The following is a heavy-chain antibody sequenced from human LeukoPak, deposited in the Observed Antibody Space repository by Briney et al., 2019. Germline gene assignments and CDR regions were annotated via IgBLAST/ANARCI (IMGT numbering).Heavy chain of an antibody. CDR3: ARRGSSRAAAPPYFDY. CDR1: GGSINSYY. D-gene: IGHD6-13*01. CDR2: IYYSGST. V-gene: IGHV4-59*05. J-gene: IGHJ4*02. Sequence: PSETLSLTCTVSGGSINSYYWSWIRQPPGKGLEWFGRIYYSGSTYYNPSLKSRVTISVDTSKNQFSLKLSSVTAADTAVYYCARRGSSRAAAPPYFDYWGQGTLVTVSS.